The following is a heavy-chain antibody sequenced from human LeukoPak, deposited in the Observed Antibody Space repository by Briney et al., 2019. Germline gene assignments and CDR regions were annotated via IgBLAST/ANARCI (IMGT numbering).Heavy chain of an antibody. CDR1: GGSISSGSYY. J-gene: IGHJ4*02. V-gene: IGHV4-61*02. D-gene: IGHD3-3*01. CDR2: IYTSGST. Sequence: NASETLSLTCTVSGGSISSGSYYWSWIRQPAGKGLEWIGRIYTSGSTNYSPSLKSRVTISVDTSKNQFSLKLSSVTAADTAVYYCARDLRLTIFGVVIMGYWGQGTLVTVSS. CDR3: ARDLRLTIFGVVIMGY.